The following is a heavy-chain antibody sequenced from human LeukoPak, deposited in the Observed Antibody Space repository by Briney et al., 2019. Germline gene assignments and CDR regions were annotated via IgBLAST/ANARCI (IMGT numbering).Heavy chain of an antibody. CDR2: ISTGSSYI. CDR1: GFTFSAYS. Sequence: GGPLRLSCAASGFTFSAYSMNWVRQAPGKGLEWVSSISTGSSYIYYADSVKGRFTISRENAKNSLYLQMNSLRAEDTVVYYCARDSTPYDSSGYCYDYWGQGTLVTVSS. CDR3: ARDSTPYDSSGYCYDY. D-gene: IGHD3-22*01. J-gene: IGHJ4*02. V-gene: IGHV3-21*01.